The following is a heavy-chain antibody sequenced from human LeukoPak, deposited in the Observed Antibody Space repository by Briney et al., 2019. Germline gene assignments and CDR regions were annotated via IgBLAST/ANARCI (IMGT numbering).Heavy chain of an antibody. Sequence: SETLSLTCTVSGGSISSSSYYWGWIRQPPGKGLEWIGSIYYSGSTYYNPSLKSRVTISVDTSKNQFSLKLSSVTAADTAVYYCARRPNCSSTSCYISTYYFDYWGQGTLVTVSS. J-gene: IGHJ4*02. D-gene: IGHD2-2*02. CDR1: GGSISSSSYY. CDR2: IYYSGST. CDR3: ARRPNCSSTSCYISTYYFDY. V-gene: IGHV4-39*01.